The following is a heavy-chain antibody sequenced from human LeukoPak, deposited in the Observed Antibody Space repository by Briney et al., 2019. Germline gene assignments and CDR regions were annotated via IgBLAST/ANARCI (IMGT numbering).Heavy chain of an antibody. J-gene: IGHJ4*02. CDR1: GFTFSNYG. D-gene: IGHD1-1*01. CDR2: ISYDGSDK. CDR3: ARAPGYGAAYYFDY. V-gene: IGHV3-30*03. Sequence: GRSLRLSCAASGFTFSNYGMHWVRQAPGKGLEWVAVISYDGSDKYYADSVKGRFTISRDNSKNTLYLQMNSLRAEDTAVYYCARAPGYGAAYYFDYWGQGTLVTVSS.